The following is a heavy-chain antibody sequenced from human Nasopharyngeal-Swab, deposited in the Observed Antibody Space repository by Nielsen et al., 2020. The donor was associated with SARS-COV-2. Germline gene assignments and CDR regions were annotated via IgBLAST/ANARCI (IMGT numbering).Heavy chain of an antibody. CDR1: GFTFTDSA. V-gene: IGHV3-73*01. D-gene: IGHD3-22*01. CDR3: ARKYDSSGHQFD. J-gene: IGHJ4*02. Sequence: GESLKISCAASGFTFTDSAMQWVRQASGRGLQWVGRIRSRAHNYATAYGASVKGRFTISRDDSNNMAYLQMNSLKSEDTAVYYCARKYDSSGHQFDWGQGTLVTVSS. CDR2: IRSRAHNYAT.